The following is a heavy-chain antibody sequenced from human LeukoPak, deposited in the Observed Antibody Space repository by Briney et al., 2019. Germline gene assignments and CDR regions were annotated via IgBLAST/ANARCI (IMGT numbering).Heavy chain of an antibody. D-gene: IGHD5-18*01. J-gene: IGHJ4*02. CDR2: INPNSGST. CDR3: ARGSSYGFSMGY. V-gene: IGHV1-2*02. Sequence: ASVKVSCKASGYTFTGYYMHWVRQAPGQGLEWMGWINPNSGSTNYAQKFQGRVTMTRDTSISTAYMELSRLRSDDTAVYYCARGSSYGFSMGYWGQGTLVTVSS. CDR1: GYTFTGYY.